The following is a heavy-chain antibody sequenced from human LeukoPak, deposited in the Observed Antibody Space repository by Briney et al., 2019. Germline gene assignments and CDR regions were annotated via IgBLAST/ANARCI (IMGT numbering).Heavy chain of an antibody. J-gene: IGHJ4*02. CDR3: ARGSYVGPTSGYFDY. V-gene: IGHV4-31*03. CDR1: GGSISSGGYN. D-gene: IGHD1-26*01. Sequence: RASQTLSLTCTVSGGSISSGGYNWSWIRQHPGKGLECIEYIYYSGSTYYNPSLKSRVTISVDTSKNQFSLKLSSVTAADTAVYYCARGSYVGPTSGYFDYWGQGTLVTVSS. CDR2: IYYSGST.